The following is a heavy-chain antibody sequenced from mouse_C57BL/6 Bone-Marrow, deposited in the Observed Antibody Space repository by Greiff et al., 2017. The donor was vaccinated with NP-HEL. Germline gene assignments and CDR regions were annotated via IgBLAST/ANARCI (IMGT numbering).Heavy chain of an antibody. Sequence: EVQLVESGGGLVKPGGSLKLSCAASGFTFSSYAMSWVRQTPEKRLEWVATISDGGSYTYYPDNVKGRFTISRDNAKNNLYLQMGHLKSEDTAMYYCAGDKNLRLMDYWGQGTSVTVSS. D-gene: IGHD5-1*01. V-gene: IGHV5-4*01. CDR2: ISDGGSYT. J-gene: IGHJ4*01. CDR3: AGDKNLRLMDY. CDR1: GFTFSSYA.